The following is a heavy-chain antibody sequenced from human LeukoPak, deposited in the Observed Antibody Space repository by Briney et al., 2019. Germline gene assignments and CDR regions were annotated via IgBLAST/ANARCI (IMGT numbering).Heavy chain of an antibody. CDR3: ARDHFMVRGVINAHYFDY. J-gene: IGHJ4*02. CDR2: ISSSSSYI. D-gene: IGHD3-10*01. V-gene: IGHV3-21*01. Sequence: PGGSLRLSCAASGFTFSTYGMHWVRQAPGKGLEWVSSISSSSSYIYYADSVKGRFTISRDNAKNSLYLQMNSLRAEDTAVYYCARDHFMVRGVINAHYFDYWGQGTLVTVSS. CDR1: GFTFSTYG.